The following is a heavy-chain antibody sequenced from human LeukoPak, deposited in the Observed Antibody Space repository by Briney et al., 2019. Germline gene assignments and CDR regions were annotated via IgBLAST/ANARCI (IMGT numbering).Heavy chain of an antibody. CDR2: MFTSGST. D-gene: IGHD1-7*01. J-gene: IGHJ4*02. CDR1: GGSISSYY. CDR3: ARGRSNWNYDY. Sequence: SETLSLTCTVSGGSISSYYWSWIRQPAGKGLEWIGRMFTSGSTHYNPSLKSRVTMSLDTSKNQFSLKLSSVTAADTAVYYCARGRSNWNYDYWGQGTLVTVSS. V-gene: IGHV4-4*07.